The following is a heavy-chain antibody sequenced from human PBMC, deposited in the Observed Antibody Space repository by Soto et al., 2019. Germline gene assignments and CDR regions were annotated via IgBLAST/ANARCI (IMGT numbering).Heavy chain of an antibody. CDR1: GHTFTSYA. CDR3: PRDRLRYFDWLSDY. V-gene: IGHV1-3*01. CDR2: INAGNGNT. D-gene: IGHD3-9*01. Sequence: QVPLVQSGAEVKKPGASVKVSCKASGHTFTSYAMHRVRQAPGQRLEWMGWINAGNGNTKYSQKFQGRVTITRDTSASTAYMELSSLRSEDTAVYYCPRDRLRYFDWLSDYWGQGTLVTVSS. J-gene: IGHJ4*02.